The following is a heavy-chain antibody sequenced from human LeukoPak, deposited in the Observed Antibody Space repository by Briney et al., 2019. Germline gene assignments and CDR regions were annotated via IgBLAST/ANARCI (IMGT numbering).Heavy chain of an antibody. D-gene: IGHD3-22*01. CDR1: GGTFSSYA. CDR3: ARDPPGKYYGSSGYRGPIDY. J-gene: IGHJ4*02. Sequence: GASVKVSCKASGGTFSSYAISWVRQAPGQGLEWMGGIIPIFGTANYAQKFQGRVTITADESTSTAYMELSRLRSDDTAVYYCARDPPGKYYGSSGYRGPIDYWGQGTLVTVSS. V-gene: IGHV1-69*13. CDR2: IIPIFGTA.